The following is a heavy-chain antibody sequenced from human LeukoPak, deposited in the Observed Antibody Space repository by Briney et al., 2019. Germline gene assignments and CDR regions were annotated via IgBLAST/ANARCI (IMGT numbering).Heavy chain of an antibody. CDR3: ARKDYFDY. CDR1: GFTFSSYE. Sequence: GGSLRLSCAASGFTFSSYEMNWVRQAPGKGLEWVSYISSSGSTKYYADSVKGRFTISRDNAKNSLYLQMTSLRAEDTAVYYCARKDYFDYWGQGTLVTVSS. J-gene: IGHJ4*02. V-gene: IGHV3-48*03. CDR2: ISSSGSTK.